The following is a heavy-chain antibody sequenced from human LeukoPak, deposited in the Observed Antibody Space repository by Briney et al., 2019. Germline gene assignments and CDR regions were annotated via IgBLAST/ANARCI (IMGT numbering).Heavy chain of an antibody. CDR3: ARSPAVAGVGWFDY. V-gene: IGHV4-59*01. CDR2: IYYSGST. Sequence: SETLSLTCTVSGGSISSYYWSWIRQPPGKGVEWIGYIYYSGSTNYNPSLKSRVTISVDTSKNQFSLKLSSVTAADTAVYYCARSPAVAGVGWFDYWGQGTLVTVSS. CDR1: GGSISSYY. J-gene: IGHJ4*02. D-gene: IGHD6-19*01.